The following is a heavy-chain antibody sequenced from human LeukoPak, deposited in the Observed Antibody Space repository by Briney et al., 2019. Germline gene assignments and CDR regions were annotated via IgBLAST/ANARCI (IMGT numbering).Heavy chain of an antibody. CDR3: ARVFAGEFSLFFDY. CDR2: ISYDGSNK. CDR1: GFTFSSYG. J-gene: IGHJ4*02. D-gene: IGHD3-3*01. V-gene: IGHV3-30*03. Sequence: GGSLRLSCAASGFTFSSYGMHWVRQAPGKGLEWVSVISYDGSNKYYADSVKGRFTISRDNSKNTLYPQMNSLRAEDTAVYYCARVFAGEFSLFFDYWGQGTLVTVSS.